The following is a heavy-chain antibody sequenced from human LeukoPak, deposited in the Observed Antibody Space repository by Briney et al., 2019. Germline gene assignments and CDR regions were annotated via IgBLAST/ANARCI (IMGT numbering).Heavy chain of an antibody. CDR1: GGSFSDYY. D-gene: IGHD3-10*01. Sequence: PSETLSLTCAVYGGSFSDYYWTWIRQSPGKGLEWIGEIDHSGRTNYNPSLKSRVTISVDTSKKQFSLKLNSVTAADTAVYYCARGDYGSGSYYSDYWGQGTLVTVSS. J-gene: IGHJ4*02. CDR2: IDHSGRT. CDR3: ARGDYGSGSYYSDY. V-gene: IGHV4-34*01.